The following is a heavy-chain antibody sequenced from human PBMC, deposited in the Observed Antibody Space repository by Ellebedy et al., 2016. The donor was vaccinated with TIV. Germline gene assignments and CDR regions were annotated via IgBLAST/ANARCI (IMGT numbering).Heavy chain of an antibody. CDR2: INPSSGST. Sequence: AASVKVSCKASGNTFTNYYIHWVRQTPGEGLEWMGIINPSSGSTNYAQKLQGRVTMTRDTSTTTVYMELSSLRSEDTAVYYCARSDEVCYFDSWGQGTLVTVSS. D-gene: IGHD2-8*01. J-gene: IGHJ4*02. CDR3: ARSDEVCYFDS. V-gene: IGHV1-46*04. CDR1: GNTFTNYY.